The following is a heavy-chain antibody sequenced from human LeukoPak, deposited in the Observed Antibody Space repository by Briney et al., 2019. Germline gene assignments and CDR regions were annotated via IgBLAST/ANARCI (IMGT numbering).Heavy chain of an antibody. CDR1: GFTFSSYS. J-gene: IGHJ4*02. CDR2: ISSSSIYI. D-gene: IGHD4-17*01. CDR3: ARDRLTTGRGIDY. V-gene: IGHV3-21*01. Sequence: GSLRLSCAASGFTFSSYSMNWVRQAPGEGLEWVSSISSSSIYICYADSVKGRFTISRDTAKNPLSLQMNSLSAEDTAVYYCARDRLTTGRGIDYWGQGTLVTVSS.